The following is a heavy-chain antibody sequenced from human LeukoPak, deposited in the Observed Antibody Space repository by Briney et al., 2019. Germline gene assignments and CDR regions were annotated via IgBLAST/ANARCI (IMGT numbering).Heavy chain of an antibody. D-gene: IGHD1-26*01. CDR1: GGTFSNCG. CDR3: ARYRRRHTDKWELTNWFDP. J-gene: IGHJ5*02. Sequence: SVKVSCKASGGTFSNCGITWVRQAPGQGLEWMGGIIPLFGATDYAQKFRGRVTITADESTGTVYMALSSLRSEDTAIYYCARYRRRHTDKWELTNWFDPWGQGTLVTVSS. CDR2: IIPLFGAT. V-gene: IGHV1-69*13.